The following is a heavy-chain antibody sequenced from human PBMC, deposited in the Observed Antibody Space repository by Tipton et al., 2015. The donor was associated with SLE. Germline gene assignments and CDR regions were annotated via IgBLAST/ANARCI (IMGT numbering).Heavy chain of an antibody. CDR3: ARTAGRSVKLWYFDL. V-gene: IGHV4-39*07. J-gene: IGHJ2*01. D-gene: IGHD5-18*01. Sequence: TLSLTCTVSGASISSSSYYWVWFRQPPGKGLEWTGSVYYSGSTSYNPSLKSRVTISADTSNNQFSLELRSVTAADTAVYYCARTAGRSVKLWYFDLWGRGTLVTVSS. CDR2: VYYSGST. CDR1: GASISSSSYY.